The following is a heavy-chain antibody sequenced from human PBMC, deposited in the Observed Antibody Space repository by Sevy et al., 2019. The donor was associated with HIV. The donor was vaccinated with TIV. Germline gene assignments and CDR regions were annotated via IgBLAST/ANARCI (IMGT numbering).Heavy chain of an antibody. CDR1: GFTFSSFD. J-gene: IGHJ6*02. V-gene: IGHV3-13*01. CDR2: IGAAGDT. D-gene: IGHD4-17*01. Sequence: GGSLRLSCEASGFTFSSFDMHWVRQATGKGLEWISTIGAAGDTYYLGSVKGRFTISRENAKNSLYLQINSLRAGDTALYYCARDLRDGEDIFQYYGMDVWGRGTTVTVSS. CDR3: ARDLRDGEDIFQYYGMDV.